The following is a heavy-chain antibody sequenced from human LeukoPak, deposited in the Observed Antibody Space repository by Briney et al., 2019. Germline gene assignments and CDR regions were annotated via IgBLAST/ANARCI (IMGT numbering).Heavy chain of an antibody. CDR2: ISGSGGST. CDR1: GFTFSSYA. D-gene: IGHD5-12*01. Sequence: GGSLRLSCAASGFTFSSYAMSWVRQAPGKGLEWVSAISGSGGSTYYADSVKGRVTISRDNSKNTRYLQMNSLRAEDTAVYYCAKDGGGYSGYDPKNWFDPWGQGTLVTVSS. CDR3: AKDGGGYSGYDPKNWFDP. V-gene: IGHV3-23*01. J-gene: IGHJ5*02.